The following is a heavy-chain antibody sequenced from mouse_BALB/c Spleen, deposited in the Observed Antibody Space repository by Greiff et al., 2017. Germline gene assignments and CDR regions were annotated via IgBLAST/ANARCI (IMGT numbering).Heavy chain of an antibody. CDR1: GYSITSDYA. Sequence: EVQLQQSGPGLVKPSQSLSLTCTVTGYSITSDYAWNWIRQFPGNKLEWMGYISYSGSTSYNPSLKSRISITRDTSKNQFFLQLNSVTTEDTATYYCARSYVGWFAYWGQGTLVTVSA. CDR2: ISYSGST. D-gene: IGHD2-12*01. J-gene: IGHJ3*01. V-gene: IGHV3-2*02. CDR3: ARSYVGWFAY.